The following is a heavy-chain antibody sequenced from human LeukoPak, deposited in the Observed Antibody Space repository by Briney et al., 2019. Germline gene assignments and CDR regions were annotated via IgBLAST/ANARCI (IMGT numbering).Heavy chain of an antibody. J-gene: IGHJ4*02. Sequence: GGPLRLSCAASGFTLSIYWMSWVRQAPGKGLEWVANIKQDGSEKYYVDSVKGRFTISRDNAKNSLYLQMNSLRAEDTAVYYCARDRILTNWGQGTLVTVSS. V-gene: IGHV3-7*01. CDR1: GFTLSIYW. D-gene: IGHD3-9*01. CDR2: IKQDGSEK. CDR3: ARDRILTN.